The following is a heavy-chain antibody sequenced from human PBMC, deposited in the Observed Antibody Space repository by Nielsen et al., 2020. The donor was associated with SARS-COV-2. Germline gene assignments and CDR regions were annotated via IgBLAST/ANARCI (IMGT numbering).Heavy chain of an antibody. V-gene: IGHV4-30-4*01. D-gene: IGHD2-2*01. Sequence: LSCTVSGGSISSGDYYWSWIRQPPGKGLEWIGYIYYSGSTYYNPSLKSRVTISVDTSKNQFSLKLSSVTAADTALYYCARGVPAAQGDYYYYGMDVWGQGTTVTVSS. CDR3: ARGVPAAQGDYYYYGMDV. CDR1: GGSISSGDYY. J-gene: IGHJ6*02. CDR2: IYYSGST.